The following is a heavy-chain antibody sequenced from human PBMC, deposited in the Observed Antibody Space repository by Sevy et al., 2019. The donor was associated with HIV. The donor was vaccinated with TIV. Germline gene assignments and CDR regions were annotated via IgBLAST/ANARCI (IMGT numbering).Heavy chain of an antibody. CDR2: IYSGDRT. CDR3: ARDRVTYYYDSSGYYTSGYGMDV. Sequence: GGSLRLSCAASGFTVSSNYMSWVRQAPGKGLEWVSVIYSGDRTDYADSVKGRFTISRDNSKNTLYLQMNSLRAEDTAVYYCARDRVTYYYDSSGYYTSGYGMDVWGQGTTVTDSS. CDR1: GFTVSSNY. V-gene: IGHV3-53*01. J-gene: IGHJ6*02. D-gene: IGHD3-22*01.